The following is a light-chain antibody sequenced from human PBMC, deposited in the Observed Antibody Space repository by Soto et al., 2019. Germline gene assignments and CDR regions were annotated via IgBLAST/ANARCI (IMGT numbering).Light chain of an antibody. J-gene: IGLJ3*02. V-gene: IGLV2-8*01. CDR3: SSYAGSNNLV. CDR2: EVT. Sequence: QSVLTQPPSASGSLGQSVTISCTGTSSDVGSYDYVSWYQQHPGKAPKFIIYEVTKRPSGVPDRFSGSKSGDTASLTVSGIQAEDEADYYCSSYAGSNNLVFGGGTQLTVL. CDR1: SSDVGSYDY.